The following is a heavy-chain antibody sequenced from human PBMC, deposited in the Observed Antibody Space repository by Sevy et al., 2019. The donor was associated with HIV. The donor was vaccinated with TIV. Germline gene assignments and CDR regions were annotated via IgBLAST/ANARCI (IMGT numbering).Heavy chain of an antibody. J-gene: IGHJ5*02. V-gene: IGHV3-30-3*01. CDR1: GFTFSSYA. CDR2: ISYDGSNK. Sequence: GESLKISCAASGFTFSSYAMHWVRQAPGKGLEWVAVISYDGSNKYYADSVKGRFTISRDNSKNTPYLQMNSLRAEDTAVYYCASLYGSGSYTSLGGVDPWGQGTLVTVSS. CDR3: ASLYGSGSYTSLGGVDP. D-gene: IGHD3-10*01.